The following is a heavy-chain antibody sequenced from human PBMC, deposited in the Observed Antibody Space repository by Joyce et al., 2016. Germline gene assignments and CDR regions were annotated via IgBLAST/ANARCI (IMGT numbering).Heavy chain of an antibody. D-gene: IGHD1-7*01. J-gene: IGHJ4*02. CDR3: ARAAIGMGTYYFQH. CDR2: IYHSGRT. V-gene: IGHV4-4*02. CDR1: GGFISSSTW. Sequence: QVQLQESGPGLVKPSGTLSLTCAVSGGFISSSTWWSWVRQYPGKGLEWIGEIYHSGRTNDNPSLKSRVTISVDKSKNQFSLNLSSVTAADTAVYYCARAAIGMGTYYFQHWGQGTLVTVSS.